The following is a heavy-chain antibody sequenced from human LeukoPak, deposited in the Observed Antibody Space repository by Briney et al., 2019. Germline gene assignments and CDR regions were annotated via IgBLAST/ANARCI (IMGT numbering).Heavy chain of an antibody. V-gene: IGHV4-4*02. J-gene: IGHJ4*02. Sequence: AGSLRLTWHGVGGAISGRRLGCGDRQPPGKGLEWIGEIFHSGSTNYNPSLKSRVTISVDKSKNQFSLKLSSVTAADTAVYYCACSSYSSSWYWIDYWGQGTLVTVSS. D-gene: IGHD6-13*01. CDR2: IFHSGST. CDR3: ACSSYSSSWYWIDY. CDR1: GGAISGRRL.